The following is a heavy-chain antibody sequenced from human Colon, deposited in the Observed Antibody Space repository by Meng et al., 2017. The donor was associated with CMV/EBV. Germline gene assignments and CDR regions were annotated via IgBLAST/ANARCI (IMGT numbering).Heavy chain of an antibody. CDR3: ARDFKVGRP. D-gene: IGHD1-26*01. J-gene: IGHJ5*02. CDR2: ISPSGEFT. CDR1: GFPFSLFI. V-gene: IGHV3-21*04. Sequence: GESLKISCAASGFPFSLFIMNWVRQAPGKGLEWVSSISPSGEFTYYGDSVKGRFTVSRDNIKNLLYLEMNSLTADDTAVYFCARDFKVGRPWGQGTLVTVSS.